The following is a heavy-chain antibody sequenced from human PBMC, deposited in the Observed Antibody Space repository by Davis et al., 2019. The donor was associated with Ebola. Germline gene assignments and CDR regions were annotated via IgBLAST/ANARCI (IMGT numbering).Heavy chain of an antibody. D-gene: IGHD3-9*01. V-gene: IGHV3-23*01. CDR1: GFTFSSYA. CDR3: ARVNAVTGYSRFDP. J-gene: IGHJ5*02. CDR2: TSGSGGGT. Sequence: GESLKISCAASGFTFSSYAMTWVRQAPGKGLECVSGTSGSGGGTYYADSVRGRFTISRDNSKNTLYLEMNSLRADDTALYHCARVNAVTGYSRFDPWGQGTLVTVSS.